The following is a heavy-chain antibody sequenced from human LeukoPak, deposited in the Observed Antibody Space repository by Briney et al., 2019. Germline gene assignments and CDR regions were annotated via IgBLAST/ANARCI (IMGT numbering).Heavy chain of an antibody. Sequence: KPSETLSLTCAVYGGSFSGYYWSWIRQPPGKGLEWIGEINHSGNTNYNPSLKSRVTISVDTSKNQFSLKLSSVTAADTAVYYCARGYYYGSGSYSYWGQGTLVTVSS. CDR2: INHSGNT. CDR1: GGSFSGYY. V-gene: IGHV4-34*01. J-gene: IGHJ4*02. CDR3: ARGYYYGSGSYSY. D-gene: IGHD3-10*01.